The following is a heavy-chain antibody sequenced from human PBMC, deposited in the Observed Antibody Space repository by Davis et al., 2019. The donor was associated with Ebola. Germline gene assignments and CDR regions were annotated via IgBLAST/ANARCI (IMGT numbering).Heavy chain of an antibody. J-gene: IGHJ6*04. CDR3: ARGRITMLVVVTASYYYAVDV. V-gene: IGHV4-59*12. Sequence: SETLSLTCTVSGGSISSYYWSWIRQHPGKGLEWIGYIYYSGSTNYNPSLKSRVTISVDTSKNQFSLKLSSVTAADTAVYYCARGRITMLVVVTASYYYAVDVWGKGTTVTVSS. D-gene: IGHD2-21*02. CDR2: IYYSGST. CDR1: GGSISSYY.